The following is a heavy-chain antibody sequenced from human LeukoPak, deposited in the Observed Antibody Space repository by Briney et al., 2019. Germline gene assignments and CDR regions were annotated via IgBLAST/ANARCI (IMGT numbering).Heavy chain of an antibody. Sequence: GGSLRLPCAASGFSFSTYSMNWVRQAPGKGLEWLSYISSSSSPIYYADSVKGRFTISRDNAKNSLYLDMNSLRDEDTAVYYCATEDSGRFHWGQGTPVTVSS. D-gene: IGHD6-19*01. CDR3: ATEDSGRFH. V-gene: IGHV3-48*02. CDR2: ISSSSSPI. J-gene: IGHJ4*02. CDR1: GFSFSTYS.